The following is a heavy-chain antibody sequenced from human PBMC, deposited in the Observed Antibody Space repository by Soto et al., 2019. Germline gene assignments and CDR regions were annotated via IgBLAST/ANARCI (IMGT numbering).Heavy chain of an antibody. D-gene: IGHD3-9*01. CDR2: ISSNGGST. V-gene: IGHV3-64D*06. CDR3: VKVLGPLSGYFDWLREGTFDY. CDR1: GFTFSSYA. J-gene: IGHJ4*02. Sequence: PGGSRRLSFSASGFTFSSYAMHGVRQAPGKGLEYVSAISSNGGSTYYADSVKGRFTISRDNSKNTLYLQMSSLRAEDTAVYYCVKVLGPLSGYFDWLREGTFDYWGQGNLVNVSS.